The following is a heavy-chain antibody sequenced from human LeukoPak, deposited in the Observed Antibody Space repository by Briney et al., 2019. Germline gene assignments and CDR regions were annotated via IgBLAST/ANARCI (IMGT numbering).Heavy chain of an antibody. CDR3: ARGDFLEWLFQEDY. V-gene: IGHV3-74*01. D-gene: IGHD3-3*01. CDR2: INSDGSST. J-gene: IGHJ4*02. CDR1: GFTFSTYW. Sequence: SGGSLRLSCAASGFTFSTYWMHGVRQAPGKGLVWVSRINSDGSSTSYADSVKGRFTISRDNAKNTLYLQMNSLRAEDTAVYYCARGDFLEWLFQEDYWGQGTLVTVSS.